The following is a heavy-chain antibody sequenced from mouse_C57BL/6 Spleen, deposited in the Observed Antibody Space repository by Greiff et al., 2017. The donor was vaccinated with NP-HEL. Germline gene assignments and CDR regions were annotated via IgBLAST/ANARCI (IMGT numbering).Heavy chain of an antibody. CDR2: IDPSDSYT. D-gene: IGHD1-2*01. J-gene: IGHJ4*01. V-gene: IGHV1-69*01. CDR1: GYTFTSYW. Sequence: QVQLQQPGAELVMPGASVKLSCKASGYTFTSYWMHWVKQRPGQGLEWIGEIDPSDSYTNYNQKFKGKSTLTVDKSSSTAYMQLSSLTSEDSAVYYCARRHYYYAMDYWGQGTSVTVSS. CDR3: ARRHYYYAMDY.